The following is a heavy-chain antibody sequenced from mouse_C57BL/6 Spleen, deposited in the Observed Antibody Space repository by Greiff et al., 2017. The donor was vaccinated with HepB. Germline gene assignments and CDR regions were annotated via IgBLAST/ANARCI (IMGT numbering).Heavy chain of an antibody. CDR3: ARYVYFDV. Sequence: EVQRVESGGGLVQPGGSLSLSCAASGFTFTDYYMSWVRQPPGKALEWLGFIRNKANGYTTEYSASVKGRFTISRDNSQSILYLQMNALRAEDSATYYCARYVYFDVWGTGTTVTVSS. CDR1: GFTFTDYY. CDR2: IRNKANGYTT. V-gene: IGHV7-3*01. J-gene: IGHJ1*03.